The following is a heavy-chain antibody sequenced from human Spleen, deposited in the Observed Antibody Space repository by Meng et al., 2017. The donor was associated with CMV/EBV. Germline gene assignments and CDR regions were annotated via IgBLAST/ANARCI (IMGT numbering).Heavy chain of an antibody. Sequence: QVHLVQSGAEVKKPGASVKVSCKASGYTFTSYYMHWMRQAPGQGLEWVGIIKPSDGSTTYTQKFKGRVTMTWDTSTSTVYLELSSLRSDDTAVFYCAREMPHTYYFDFWGQGTLVTVSS. V-gene: IGHV1-46*01. CDR1: GYTFTSYY. CDR2: IKPSDGST. J-gene: IGHJ4*02. CDR3: AREMPHTYYFDF. D-gene: IGHD2-2*01.